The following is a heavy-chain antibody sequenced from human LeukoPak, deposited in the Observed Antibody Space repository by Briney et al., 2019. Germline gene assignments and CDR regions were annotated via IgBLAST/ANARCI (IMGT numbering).Heavy chain of an antibody. D-gene: IGHD2-15*01. Sequence: PGGSLRLSCAASGFTVSSNYMSWVRQAPGKGLEWVSVIYSGGSTYYADSVKGRFTISRDNSKNTLYLQMNSLRAEDTAVYYCARESGGEYCSGGSCHQAYYFDYWGQGTLVTVSS. V-gene: IGHV3-53*05. CDR2: IYSGGST. J-gene: IGHJ4*02. CDR3: ARESGGEYCSGGSCHQAYYFDY. CDR1: GFTVSSNY.